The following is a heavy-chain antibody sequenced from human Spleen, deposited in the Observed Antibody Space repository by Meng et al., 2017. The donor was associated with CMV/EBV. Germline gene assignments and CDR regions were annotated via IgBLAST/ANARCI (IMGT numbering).Heavy chain of an antibody. CDR3: TTGWYNYFYAMDI. CDR1: GFTFKHAW. CDR2: IKSEVDGGTA. Sequence: GGSLRLSCVISGFTFKHAWMSWVRQAPGKGLEWVGRIKSEVDGGTADYAAPVKGRFTISRDDSRTTVYLQMNSLRTEDTAVYYCTTGWYNYFYAMDIWGQGTTVTVSS. J-gene: IGHJ6*02. V-gene: IGHV3-15*01. D-gene: IGHD2-15*01.